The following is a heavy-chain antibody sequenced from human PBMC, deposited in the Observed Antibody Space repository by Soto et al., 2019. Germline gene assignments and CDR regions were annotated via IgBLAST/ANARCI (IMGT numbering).Heavy chain of an antibody. CDR2: INPSGGST. CDR3: ARESKGIVVVVAATALGY. V-gene: IGHV1-46*01. J-gene: IGHJ4*02. Sequence: QVQLVQSGAEVKKPGASVKVSCKASGYTFTSYYMHWVRQAPGQGLEWMGIINPSGGSTSYAQKFQGRVTMTRDTSTSTVYMELSSLRSEDTAVYYCARESKGIVVVVAATALGYWGQGTLVTVSS. CDR1: GYTFTSYY. D-gene: IGHD2-15*01.